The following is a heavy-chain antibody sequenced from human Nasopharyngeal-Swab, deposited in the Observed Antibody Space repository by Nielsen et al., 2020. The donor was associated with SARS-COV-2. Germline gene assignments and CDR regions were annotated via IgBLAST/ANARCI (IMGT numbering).Heavy chain of an antibody. J-gene: IGHJ4*02. CDR1: GFTFSSYA. D-gene: IGHD2-8*01. Sequence: GGSLRLSCAASGFTFSSYAMHWVRQAPGKGLEWVAVISYDGSNKYYADSVKGRFTIPRDNSKNTLYLQMNSLRAEDTAVYYCARDHRGYYCTNGVCYTALDYWGQGTLVTVSS. V-gene: IGHV3-30-3*01. CDR2: ISYDGSNK. CDR3: ARDHRGYYCTNGVCYTALDY.